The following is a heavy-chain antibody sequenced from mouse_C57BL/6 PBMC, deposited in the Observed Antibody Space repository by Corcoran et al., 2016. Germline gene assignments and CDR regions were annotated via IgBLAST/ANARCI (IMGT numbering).Heavy chain of an antibody. CDR1: GFDIKNTY. V-gene: IGHV14-3*01. CDR3: ASFRGYGSSYGGMDY. Sequence: EVQLQQSVAELVRPGASVKLSCTASGFDIKNTYMNWVKQRPEQGLEWIGRIDPANGNTKYAPKFQGKATITADTSSNTAYLQLSSLTSEDTAIYYCASFRGYGSSYGGMDYWGQGTSVTVSS. D-gene: IGHD1-1*01. J-gene: IGHJ4*01. CDR2: IDPANGNT.